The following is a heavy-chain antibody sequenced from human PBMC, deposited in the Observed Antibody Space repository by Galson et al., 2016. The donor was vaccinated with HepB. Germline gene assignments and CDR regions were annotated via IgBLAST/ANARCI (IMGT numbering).Heavy chain of an antibody. CDR3: ARLVTSNSWYGWFDP. V-gene: IGHV3-21*01. CDR1: GFTLHTYT. D-gene: IGHD6-13*01. J-gene: IGHJ5*02. CDR2: ISSVSSYI. Sequence: SLRLSCAASGFTLHTYTMNWVRQAPGKGLEWVSSISSVSSYIYYAHSVKGRFTISRDNAKNSLYLQMNRLRAEDTAVYYWARLVTSNSWYGWFDPWGQGTLVTVSS.